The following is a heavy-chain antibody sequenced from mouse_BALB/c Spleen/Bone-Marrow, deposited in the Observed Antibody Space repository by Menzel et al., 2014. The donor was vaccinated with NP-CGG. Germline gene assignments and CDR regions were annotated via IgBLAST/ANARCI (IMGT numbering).Heavy chain of an antibody. J-gene: IGHJ2*01. D-gene: IGHD3-2*01. V-gene: IGHV1S132*01. CDR2: IFPGTGTT. CDR1: GYTFTSYW. CDR3: ASRDSSGYVPDY. Sequence: VQLQQSGAELVKPGASVKLSCKTSGYTFTSYWIQWVKQRPGQGLGWIGEIFPGTGTTYYNEKFKGKATLTIDTSSSTAYMQRSSLSSEDSAVYFCASRDSSGYVPDYWVQGTTLTVSS.